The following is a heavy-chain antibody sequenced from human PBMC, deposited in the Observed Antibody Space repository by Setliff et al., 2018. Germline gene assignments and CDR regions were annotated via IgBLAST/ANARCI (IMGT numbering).Heavy chain of an antibody. CDR1: GGAFSNYG. J-gene: IGHJ6*03. D-gene: IGHD2-21*02. V-gene: IGHV1-69*05. CDR2: IIPIFGTT. Sequence: SVKVSCKASGGAFSNYGITWVRQAPGQGLEWMGGIIPIFGTTTYARKFLGRVTITTDESSSTGYMELSSLRSEDTAVYFCARESVVVVTTTNYYYYIDVWGEGTTVTVSS. CDR3: ARESVVVVTTTNYYYYIDV.